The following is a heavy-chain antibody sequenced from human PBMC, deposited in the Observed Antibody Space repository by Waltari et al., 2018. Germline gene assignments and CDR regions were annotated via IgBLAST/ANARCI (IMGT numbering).Heavy chain of an antibody. CDR1: GGSISNYF. CDR2: IYTSENT. D-gene: IGHD1-26*01. V-gene: IGHV4-4*07. Sequence: QVQLQESGPGLVKPSETLYRPCPITGGSISNYFWSWIRQPAGKGLEWIGRIYTSENTNYNPSLKSRVTMSVDTSKNQFSLKLNSVTAADTAVYYCAGENRGRSYSHFDYWGQGTLVTVSS. CDR3: AGENRGRSYSHFDY. J-gene: IGHJ4*02.